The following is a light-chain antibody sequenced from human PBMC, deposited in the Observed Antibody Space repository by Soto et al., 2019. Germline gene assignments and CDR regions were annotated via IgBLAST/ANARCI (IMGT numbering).Light chain of an antibody. Sequence: AIQLTQSPSSLSASVGDRVTITCRASQGIITGVAWYQQKPGKSPKLLIYETSNLASGVSLRFSGTGYGTQFSLTIGGLQPEDFATYHCQQFSAYPLTFGGGTKVEIK. J-gene: IGKJ4*01. CDR1: QGIITG. CDR2: ETS. CDR3: QQFSAYPLT. V-gene: IGKV1-13*02.